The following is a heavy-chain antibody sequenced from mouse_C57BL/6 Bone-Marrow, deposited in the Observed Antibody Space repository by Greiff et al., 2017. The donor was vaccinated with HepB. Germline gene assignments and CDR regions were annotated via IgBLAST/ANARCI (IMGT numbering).Heavy chain of an antibody. CDR3: TTLYGSSYDFDV. CDR2: IDPENGDT. V-gene: IGHV14-4*01. D-gene: IGHD1-1*01. CDR1: GFNIKDDY. Sequence: VQLKESGAELVRPGASVKLSCTASGFNIKDDYMHWVKQRPEQGLEWIGWIDPENGDTEYASKFQGKATITADTSSNTAYLQLSSLTSEDTAVYYCTTLYGSSYDFDVWGTGTTVTVSS. J-gene: IGHJ1*03.